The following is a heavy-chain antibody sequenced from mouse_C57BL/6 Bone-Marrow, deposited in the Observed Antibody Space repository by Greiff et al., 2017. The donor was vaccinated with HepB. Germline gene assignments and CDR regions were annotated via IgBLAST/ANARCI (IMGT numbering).Heavy chain of an antibody. J-gene: IGHJ4*01. Sequence: QVQLQQSGPGLVQPSQILSITCTVSGFSLTSYGVHWVRQSPGKGLEWLGVIWSGGSTDYNAAFISRLSISKDNSKSQVFFKMNSLQADDTAIYYCARRIYPYAMDYWGQGTSVTVSS. V-gene: IGHV2-2*01. CDR2: IWSGGST. CDR3: ARRIYPYAMDY. D-gene: IGHD1-1*01. CDR1: GFSLTSYG.